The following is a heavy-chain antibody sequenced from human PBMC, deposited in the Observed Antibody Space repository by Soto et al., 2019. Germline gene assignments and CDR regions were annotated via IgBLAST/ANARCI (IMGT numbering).Heavy chain of an antibody. CDR2: INLSGST. V-gene: IGHV4-34*01. D-gene: IGHD2-2*01. Sequence: PSEPLSLTCGVYGGSFRGYCWSWIRQPPGKGLEWIGEINLSGSTNYNPSLKRRETISLDTPKNQFSLRLSSVTAADTAVYYCARGLAPAANEQFDYWGQGTLVTVSS. CDR3: ARGLAPAANEQFDY. CDR1: GGSFRGYC. J-gene: IGHJ4*02.